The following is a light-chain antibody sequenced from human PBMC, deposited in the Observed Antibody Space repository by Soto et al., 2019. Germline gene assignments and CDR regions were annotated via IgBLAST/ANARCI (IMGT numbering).Light chain of an antibody. V-gene: IGKV4-1*01. J-gene: IGKJ5*01. Sequence: DIVMTQSPDSLAVSLGERATINCKSSESFLYSSNNNNYLAWYQQKPGQPPKLLIYWASTRESGVPDRFSGSGSGTDFTPTISSLQAEDVAVYYCQQYYSTPRTFGQGTRLEIK. CDR1: ESFLYSSNNNNY. CDR3: QQYYSTPRT. CDR2: WAS.